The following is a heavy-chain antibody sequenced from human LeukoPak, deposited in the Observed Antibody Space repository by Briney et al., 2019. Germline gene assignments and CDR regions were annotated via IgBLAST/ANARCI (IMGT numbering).Heavy chain of an antibody. Sequence: PGGSLRLSCAASGFTFSSYSMNWVRQAPGKGLEWVSYISSSSSTIYYADSVKGRFTISRDNAKNSLYLQMNSLRDEDTAVYYCARDRRYYDFWSGQRGKSYYYYYGMDVWGQGTTVTVSS. CDR3: ARDRRYYDFWSGQRGKSYYYYYGMDV. J-gene: IGHJ6*02. V-gene: IGHV3-48*02. CDR2: ISSSSSTI. CDR1: GFTFSSYS. D-gene: IGHD3-3*01.